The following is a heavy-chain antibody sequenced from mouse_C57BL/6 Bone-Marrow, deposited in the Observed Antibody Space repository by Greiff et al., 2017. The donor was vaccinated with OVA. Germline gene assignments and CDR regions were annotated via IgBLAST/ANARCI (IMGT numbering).Heavy chain of an antibody. CDR2: ISSGGSYT. CDR1: GFTFSSYG. V-gene: IGHV5-6*02. Sequence: EVMLVESGGDLVKPGGSLKLSCAASGFTFSSYGMSWVRQTPDKRLEWVATISSGGSYTYYPDSVKGRFTISRDNAKNTLYLQMSSLKSEDTAMYYCASHYDGCLDYWGQGTTLTVSS. D-gene: IGHD2-3*01. CDR3: ASHYDGCLDY. J-gene: IGHJ2*01.